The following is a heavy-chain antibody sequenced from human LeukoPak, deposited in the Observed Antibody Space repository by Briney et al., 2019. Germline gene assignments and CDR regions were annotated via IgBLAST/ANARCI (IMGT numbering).Heavy chain of an antibody. Sequence: ASVTVSCKASGYTFTSYGISWVRQAPGQGLEWMGWISAYNGNTNYAQKLQGRVTMTTDTSTSTAYMELRSLRSDDTAVYYCASDRRIQLWPTGDYWGQGTLVTVSS. CDR2: ISAYNGNT. V-gene: IGHV1-18*01. CDR3: ASDRRIQLWPTGDY. CDR1: GYTFTSYG. D-gene: IGHD5-18*01. J-gene: IGHJ4*02.